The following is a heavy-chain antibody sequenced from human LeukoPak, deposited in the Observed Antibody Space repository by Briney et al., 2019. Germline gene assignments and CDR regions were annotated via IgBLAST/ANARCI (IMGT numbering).Heavy chain of an antibody. CDR1: GFTFSSYG. Sequence: GGSLRLSCAASGFTFSSYGMHWVRQAPGKGLEWVAFIRYDGSNKYYADSVKGRFTISRDNSKNTLYLQMNSLRAEDTAVYYCARVDRYCSGGRCPPYGMDVWGQGTTVTVSS. D-gene: IGHD2-15*01. J-gene: IGHJ6*02. V-gene: IGHV3-30*02. CDR3: ARVDRYCSGGRCPPYGMDV. CDR2: IRYDGSNK.